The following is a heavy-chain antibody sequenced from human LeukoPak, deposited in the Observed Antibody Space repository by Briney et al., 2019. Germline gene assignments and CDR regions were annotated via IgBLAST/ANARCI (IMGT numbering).Heavy chain of an antibody. CDR2: RYYSGTT. J-gene: IGHJ4*02. Sequence: SETLSLTCTVSGGSVDTGSYWWGWIRRPPRKALEWIGVRYYSGTTYYNPSLKSRVSIPMDKSKNQFSLRVNSPTAADTAVYYCARHRGFCDSWGQGTLVTVSS. CDR3: ARHRGFCDS. V-gene: IGHV4-39*01. D-gene: IGHD2-2*03. CDR1: GGSVDTGSYW.